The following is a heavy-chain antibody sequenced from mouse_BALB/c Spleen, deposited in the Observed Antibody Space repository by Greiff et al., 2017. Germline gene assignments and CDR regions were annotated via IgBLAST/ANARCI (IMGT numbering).Heavy chain of an antibody. Sequence: VQLQQSGAELMKPGASVKISCKATGYTFSSYWIEWVKQRPGHGLEWIGEILPGSGSTNYNEKFKGKATFTADTSSNTAYMQLSSLTSEDSAVYYCARGGTFITTVVAYWGQGTTLTVSS. V-gene: IGHV1-9*01. CDR2: ILPGSGST. CDR3: ARGGTFITTVVAY. D-gene: IGHD1-1*01. J-gene: IGHJ2*01. CDR1: GYTFSSYW.